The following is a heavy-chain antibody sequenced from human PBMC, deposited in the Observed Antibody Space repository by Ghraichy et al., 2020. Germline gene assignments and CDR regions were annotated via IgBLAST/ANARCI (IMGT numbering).Heavy chain of an antibody. CDR2: INSRSNYI. Sequence: GGSLRLSCAASGFTFNSYTMNWVRQAPGKGLEWVSSINSRSNYIYYGDSVKGRFTISRDNAMNALYLQMSSLRAEDTALYFCARDIGYDIGFDYWGQGSLVTVSS. CDR1: GFTFNSYT. V-gene: IGHV3-21*01. D-gene: IGHD3-9*01. J-gene: IGHJ4*02. CDR3: ARDIGYDIGFDY.